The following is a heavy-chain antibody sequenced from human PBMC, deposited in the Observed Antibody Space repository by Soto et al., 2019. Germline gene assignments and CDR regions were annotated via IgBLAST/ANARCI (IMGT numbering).Heavy chain of an antibody. V-gene: IGHV3-74*01. Sequence: GGSLRLSCAASGFTSSSYWMHWVRQAPGKGLVWVSQISGDGTGTHYADSVKGRFTISRDNAKNTLYLQMNSLRAEYTGIYYCGRELIAAVGMDVWGQRTTVTVSS. J-gene: IGHJ6*01. CDR3: GRELIAAVGMDV. CDR2: ISGDGTGT. CDR1: GFTSSSYW. D-gene: IGHD6-25*01.